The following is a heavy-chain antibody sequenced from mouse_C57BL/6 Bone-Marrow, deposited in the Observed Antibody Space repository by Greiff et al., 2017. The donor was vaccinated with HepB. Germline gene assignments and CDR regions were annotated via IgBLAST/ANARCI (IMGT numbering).Heavy chain of an antibody. CDR2: IYPRDGST. J-gene: IGHJ2*01. CDR3: AREGYYGNYYFDY. Sequence: QLKQSGPELVKPGASVKLSCKASGYTFTSYDINWVKQRPGQGLEWIGWIYPRDGSTKYNEKFKGKATLTVDTSSSTAYMELHSLTSEDSAVYFCAREGYYGNYYFDYWGQGTTLTVSS. V-gene: IGHV1-85*01. D-gene: IGHD2-1*01. CDR1: GYTFTSYD.